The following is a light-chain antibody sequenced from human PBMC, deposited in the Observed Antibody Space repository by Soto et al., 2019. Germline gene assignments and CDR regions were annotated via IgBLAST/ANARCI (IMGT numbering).Light chain of an antibody. J-gene: IGKJ1*01. Sequence: EIVLSQSPDTLSLSPGERATLSCRASQSVSRDYLVWYQQKPGQAPRLLIYGASSRATGTPDRFSGSGSGTDFTLTISRLEPEDFAVYYCQQYGSSGTFGQGTKVDIK. V-gene: IGKV3-20*01. CDR2: GAS. CDR3: QQYGSSGT. CDR1: QSVSRDY.